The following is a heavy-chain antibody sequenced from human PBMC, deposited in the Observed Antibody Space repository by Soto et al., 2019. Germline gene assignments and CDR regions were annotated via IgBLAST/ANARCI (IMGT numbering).Heavy chain of an antibody. Sequence: QVQLVQSGAEVTKPGSSVKVSCKASGGTFSSYAISWVRQAPGQGLEWMGGIIPIFGTANYAQKFQGRVTITADEPTRTSYMELSSLRSEDTAVYYCARVSQIYGGNSVWYFDLWGRGTLVTVSS. V-gene: IGHV1-69*12. CDR1: GGTFSSYA. CDR2: IIPIFGTA. CDR3: ARVSQIYGGNSVWYFDL. D-gene: IGHD4-17*01. J-gene: IGHJ2*01.